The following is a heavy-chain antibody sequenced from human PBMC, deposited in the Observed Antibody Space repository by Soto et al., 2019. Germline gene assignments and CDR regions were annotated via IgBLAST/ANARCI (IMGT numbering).Heavy chain of an antibody. Sequence: SVKVSCKASGYNFMPYGVNWVRQAPGQGLEWMGWISPWKGNTNYAQSFQGRVTMTTDTSTSTAYMELRSLTSDDTAAYYCARDLDPSGSYYTDYWGPGTLVTVSS. CDR3: ARDLDPSGSYYTDY. J-gene: IGHJ4*02. D-gene: IGHD3-10*01. CDR2: ISPWKGNT. V-gene: IGHV1-18*04. CDR1: GYNFMPYG.